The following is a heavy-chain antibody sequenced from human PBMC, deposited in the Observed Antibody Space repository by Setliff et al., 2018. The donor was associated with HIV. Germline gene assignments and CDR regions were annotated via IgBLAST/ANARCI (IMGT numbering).Heavy chain of an antibody. D-gene: IGHD2-15*01. J-gene: IGHJ4*02. CDR3: ARRPIKGYGPFDS. Sequence: KPSETLSLTCAVSGGSISSSNWWSWVRQPPGKGLEWIGEIYHSGSTNYNPSLKSRVAMSVDTSRNQFSLKLTSVTAADTAVYYCARRPIKGYGPFDSWGPGTLVTVSS. CDR1: GGSISSSNW. CDR2: IYHSGST. V-gene: IGHV4-4*02.